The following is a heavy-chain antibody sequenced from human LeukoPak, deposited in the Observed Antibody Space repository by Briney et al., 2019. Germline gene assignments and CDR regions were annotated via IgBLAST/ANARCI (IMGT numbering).Heavy chain of an antibody. J-gene: IGHJ3*02. D-gene: IGHD1-26*01. Sequence: SETLSLTCTVSGGSISSHYWSWIRQPPGKGLEWIGYIYYSGSTNYNPSLKSRVTISVDTSKNQFSLKLSSVTAADTAVYYCARDSWGSYEAWVGAFDIWGQGTMVTVSS. V-gene: IGHV4-59*11. CDR2: IYYSGST. CDR3: ARDSWGSYEAWVGAFDI. CDR1: GGSISSHY.